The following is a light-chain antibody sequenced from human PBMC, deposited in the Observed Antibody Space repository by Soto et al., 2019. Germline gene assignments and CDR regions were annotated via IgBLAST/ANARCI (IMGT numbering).Light chain of an antibody. CDR2: DAS. J-gene: IGKJ4*01. V-gene: IGKV3-15*01. Sequence: EIVMTQSPATLSVSPGERATLSCRASQSVRSNLAWYQQKPGQAPRLLIYDASTRATGIPARFSGSGSGTEFTLTISSLRSEDFAVYHCQQYNDWPPLNFGGGTKVEIK. CDR1: QSVRSN. CDR3: QQYNDWPPLN.